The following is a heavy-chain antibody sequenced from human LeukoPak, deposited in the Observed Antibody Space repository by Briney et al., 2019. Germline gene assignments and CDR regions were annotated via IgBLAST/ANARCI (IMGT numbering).Heavy chain of an antibody. Sequence: GGSLRLSCAASGISFSNYSMNWVRQAPGKGLEWVSLISSSSRFIYYGDSVKGRFTISRDNAKKSLYLQMNSLTAEDTAVYYCAREASKGTTVTYWYFDLWGRGTLVTVSS. CDR3: AREASKGTTVTYWYFDL. J-gene: IGHJ2*01. V-gene: IGHV3-21*01. D-gene: IGHD4-17*01. CDR2: ISSSSRFI. CDR1: GISFSNYS.